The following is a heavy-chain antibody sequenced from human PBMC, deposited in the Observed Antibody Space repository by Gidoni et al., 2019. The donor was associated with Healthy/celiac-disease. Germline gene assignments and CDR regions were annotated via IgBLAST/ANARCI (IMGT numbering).Heavy chain of an antibody. D-gene: IGHD1-26*01. CDR3: ASVADSGSYYSGGPADY. CDR2: IIPIFGTA. CDR1: GGTFSSYA. V-gene: IGHV1-69*01. J-gene: IGHJ4*02. Sequence: QVQLVQSGAEVKKPGSSVKVSCKASGGTFSSYAISRVRQAPGQGLEWMGGIIPIFGTANYAQKFQGRVTITADESTSTAYMELSSLRSEDTAVYYCASVADSGSYYSGGPADYWGQGTLVTVSS.